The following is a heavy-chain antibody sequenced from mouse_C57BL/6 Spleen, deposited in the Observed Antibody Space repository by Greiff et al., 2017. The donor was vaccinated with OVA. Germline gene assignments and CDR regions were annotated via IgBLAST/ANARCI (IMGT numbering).Heavy chain of an antibody. J-gene: IGHJ4*01. CDR1: GYTFTSYW. Sequence: VQLQQPGAELVMPGASVKLSCKASGYTFTSYWMHWVKQRPGQGLEWIGEIDPSDSYTNYNQKFKGKSTLTVDKSSSTAYMQLSSLTSEDSAVYYCASFWDYWGQGTSVTVSS. V-gene: IGHV1-69*01. CDR2: IDPSDSYT. CDR3: ASFWDY.